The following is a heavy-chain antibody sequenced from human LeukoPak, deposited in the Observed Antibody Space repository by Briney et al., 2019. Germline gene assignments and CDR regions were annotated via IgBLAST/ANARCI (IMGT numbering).Heavy chain of an antibody. V-gene: IGHV3-9*01. CDR3: AKDDHMVRGVKD. Sequence: GGSLRLSCAASGFTFDDYAMHWVRQAPGKGLEWVSGISWNSGSIGYADSVKGRFTISRDNAKNSLYLQTNSLRAEDTALYYCAKDDHMVRGVKDWGQGTLVTVSS. J-gene: IGHJ4*02. CDR1: GFTFDDYA. D-gene: IGHD3-10*01. CDR2: ISWNSGSI.